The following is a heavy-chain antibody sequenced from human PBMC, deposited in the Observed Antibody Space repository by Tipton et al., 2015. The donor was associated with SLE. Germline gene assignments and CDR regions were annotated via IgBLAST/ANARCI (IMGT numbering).Heavy chain of an antibody. CDR3: ARLDIVVVVAATSAFDI. V-gene: IGHV4-59*08. CDR2: IYYSGYT. CDR1: GGSISSYY. Sequence: TLSLTCTVSGGSISSYYWSWIRQPPGKGLEWIGYIYYSGYTNYNPSLKSRVTISVDTSKNQFSLKLSSVTAADTAVYYCARLDIVVVVAATSAFDIWGQGTMVTVSS. D-gene: IGHD2-15*01. J-gene: IGHJ3*02.